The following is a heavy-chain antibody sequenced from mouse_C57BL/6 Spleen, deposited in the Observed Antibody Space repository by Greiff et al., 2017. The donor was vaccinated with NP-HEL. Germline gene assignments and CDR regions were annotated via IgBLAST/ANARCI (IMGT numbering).Heavy chain of an antibody. V-gene: IGHV3-2*02. J-gene: IGHJ2*01. D-gene: IGHD1-2*01. Sequence: EVQLQQSGPGLVKPSQSLSLTCTVTGYSITSGYGWNWIRQFPGNKREWMGYISYSGSTNYNPSLKSRISITRDTSKNQFFLQLNSVPTEDTATYYCARTARIKYWGQGTTLTVSS. CDR1: GYSITSGYG. CDR3: ARTARIKY. CDR2: ISYSGST.